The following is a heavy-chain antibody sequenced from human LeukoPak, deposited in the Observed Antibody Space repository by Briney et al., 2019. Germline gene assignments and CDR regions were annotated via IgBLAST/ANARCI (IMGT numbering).Heavy chain of an antibody. J-gene: IGHJ3*02. CDR1: GFIFSSYA. V-gene: IGHV3-53*01. D-gene: IGHD3-10*01. CDR2: IYSGGST. Sequence: GGSLRLSCAASGFIFSSYAMSWVRQAPGKGLEWVSVIYSGGSTYYADSVKGRFTISRDNSKNTLYLQMNSLRAEDTAVYYCARAPRSGSHDAFDIWGQGTMVTISS. CDR3: ARAPRSGSHDAFDI.